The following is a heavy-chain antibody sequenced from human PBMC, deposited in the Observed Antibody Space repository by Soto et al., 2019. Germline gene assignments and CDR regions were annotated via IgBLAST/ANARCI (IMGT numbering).Heavy chain of an antibody. D-gene: IGHD3-22*01. J-gene: IGHJ3*02. Sequence: SVKVSCKASGFTFTNSAMQWVRQARGQRLEWIGWIVVDNGNTNYAQKFQDRVTMTTDISTSTAYMELRSLRSDDTAVYYCARDRHVGYYDSSGYNRPNAFDIWGQGTMVTVSS. CDR1: GFTFTNSA. CDR2: IVVDNGNT. CDR3: ARDRHVGYYDSSGYNRPNAFDI. V-gene: IGHV1-58*02.